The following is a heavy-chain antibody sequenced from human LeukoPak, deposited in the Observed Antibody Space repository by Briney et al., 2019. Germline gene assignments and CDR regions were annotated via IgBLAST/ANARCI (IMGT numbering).Heavy chain of an antibody. CDR1: GYTFTSYY. Sequence: ASVKVSCKASGYTFTSYYMHWVRQAPGQGLEWMGIINPSGGSTSYAQKFQGRVTMTRDTSTSTVYMELSSLRSEDTAVYYCALTSGYSGYDSTAAYWGQGTLVTVSS. J-gene: IGHJ4*02. D-gene: IGHD5-12*01. CDR3: ALTSGYSGYDSTAAY. CDR2: INPSGGST. V-gene: IGHV1-46*01.